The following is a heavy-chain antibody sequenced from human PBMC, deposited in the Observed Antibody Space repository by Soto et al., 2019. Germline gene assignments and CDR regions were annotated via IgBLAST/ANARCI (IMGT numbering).Heavy chain of an antibody. CDR3: AREGSEQLEFDY. Sequence: SETLSLTCTVSGGSISSYYWSWIRQPPGKGLEWIGYIYYSGSTNYNPSLKSRVTISVDTSKNQFSLKLSSVTAADTAVYYCAREGSEQLEFDYWGQGTLVTVSS. J-gene: IGHJ4*02. V-gene: IGHV4-59*01. CDR2: IYYSGST. CDR1: GGSISSYY. D-gene: IGHD6-13*01.